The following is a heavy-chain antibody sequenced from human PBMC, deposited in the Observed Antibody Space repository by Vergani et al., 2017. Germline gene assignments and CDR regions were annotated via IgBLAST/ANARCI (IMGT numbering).Heavy chain of an antibody. CDR2: IIPIFGTA. J-gene: IGHJ6*03. V-gene: IGHV1-69*01. D-gene: IGHD6-19*01. CDR3: ASRKDTIAVAGNYYYYMDV. Sequence: QVQLVQSGAEVKKPGSSVKVSCKASGGTFSSYAISWVRQAPGQGLEWMGGIIPIFGTANYAQKFQGRVTITADESTSTAYMELSSLRSEDTAVYYWASRKDTIAVAGNYYYYMDVWGKGTTVTVSS. CDR1: GGTFSSYA.